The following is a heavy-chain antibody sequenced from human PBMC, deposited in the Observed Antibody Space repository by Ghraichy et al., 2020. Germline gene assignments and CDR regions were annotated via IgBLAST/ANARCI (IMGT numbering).Heavy chain of an antibody. CDR2: ISYGGSNQ. V-gene: IGHV3-30*18. D-gene: IGHD3-22*01. CDR1: GFTLSSYG. J-gene: IGHJ4*02. Sequence: GGSLRLSCAASGFTLSSYGMHWVRQAPGKGLEWVTFISYGGSNQYYADSVKGRFTISRDDSKNMLYLQMNSLRADDTAVYYCAKLKHHYDSSGFSVDYWGQGTLVTVSS. CDR3: AKLKHHYDSSGFSVDY.